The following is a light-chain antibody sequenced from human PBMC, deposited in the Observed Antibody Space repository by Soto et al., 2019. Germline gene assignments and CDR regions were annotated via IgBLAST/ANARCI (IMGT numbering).Light chain of an antibody. J-gene: IGKJ4*02. V-gene: IGKV1-5*01. CDR3: QQYSSDPLP. Sequence: DIQMTQSPSTLSASVGDRVTITCRASQSVRGFLAWYQGRPGKAPKLLIYDASDLEAGVPLRFSGSGSGTEFTLTISSLQPDDFATYFCQQYSSDPLPFGGGTKVEI. CDR2: DAS. CDR1: QSVRGF.